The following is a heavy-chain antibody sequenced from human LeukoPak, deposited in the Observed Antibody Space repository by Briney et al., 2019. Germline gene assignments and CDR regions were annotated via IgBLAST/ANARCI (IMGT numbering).Heavy chain of an antibody. CDR3: ARESEGGTGTSCPDY. J-gene: IGHJ4*02. CDR2: IGTAGDT. Sequence: GGSLRLSCAASGFTLSNFAMHWVRQGIGKGLEWVSAIGTAGDTFYPGSVKGRFTISRENAKNSLYLQMNSLRAEDTAVHYCARESEGGTGTSCPDYWGQGTLVTVSS. D-gene: IGHD2-2*01. V-gene: IGHV3-13*01. CDR1: GFTLSNFA.